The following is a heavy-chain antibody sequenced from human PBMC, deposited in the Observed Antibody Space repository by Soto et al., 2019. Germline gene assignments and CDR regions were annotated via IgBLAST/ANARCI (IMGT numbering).Heavy chain of an antibody. V-gene: IGHV3-66*01. CDR1: GFTVSSNY. CDR2: IYSGGST. J-gene: IGHJ4*02. CDR3: ARASSTHSSGWYELGYYFDY. Sequence: EVQLVESGGGLVQPGGSLRLSCAASGFTVSSNYMSWVRQAPGKGLEWVSVIYSGGSTYYADSVKGRFTISRDNSKNTLYLQMNSLRAEDTAVYYCARASSTHSSGWYELGYYFDYWGQGTLVTVSS. D-gene: IGHD6-19*01.